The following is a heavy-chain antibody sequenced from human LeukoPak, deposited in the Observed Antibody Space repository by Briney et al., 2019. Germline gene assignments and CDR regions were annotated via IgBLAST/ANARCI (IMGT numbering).Heavy chain of an antibody. CDR1: GFTFDDYA. J-gene: IGHJ4*02. CDR3: AKGGGRSGWYLFDY. D-gene: IGHD6-19*01. Sequence: PGGSLRLSCAASGFTFDDYAMHWVRQAPGKGLEWVSGISWNSGTIGYADSVKGRFTISRDNAKNSLYLQVNSVKAEDMALYYCAKGGGRSGWYLFDYWGQGTLVTVSS. CDR2: ISWNSGTI. V-gene: IGHV3-9*03.